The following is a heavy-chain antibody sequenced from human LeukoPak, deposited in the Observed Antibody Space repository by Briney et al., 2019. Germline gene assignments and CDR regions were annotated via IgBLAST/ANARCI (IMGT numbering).Heavy chain of an antibody. D-gene: IGHD3-10*01. Sequence: SETLSLTCTVSGDSISTSTYWGWIRQPPGKGLEWIGSIYYSGNTYYNASLKSRVTISLDTSRNQFSLKLNSVTAADTAVYYCAKSNGYGLVDIWGQGTMVIVS. J-gene: IGHJ3*02. V-gene: IGHV4-39*07. CDR2: IYYSGNT. CDR1: GDSISTSTY. CDR3: AKSNGYGLVDI.